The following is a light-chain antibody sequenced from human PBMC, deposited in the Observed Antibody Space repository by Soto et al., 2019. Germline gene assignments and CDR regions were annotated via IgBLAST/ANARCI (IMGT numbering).Light chain of an antibody. CDR2: DVS. J-gene: IGLJ1*01. CDR3: CSYSTDTTLYV. CDR1: NSDVGDYNL. V-gene: IGLV2-14*01. Sequence: QSVLTQPASVSGSPGQSITISCSGTNSDVGDYNLVSWYQQRPGEAPKLVIFDVSNRPSGVSDRFSGSKSGNTASLTISGLQAEDEGDYFCCSYSTDTTLYVFGIGTKVTVL.